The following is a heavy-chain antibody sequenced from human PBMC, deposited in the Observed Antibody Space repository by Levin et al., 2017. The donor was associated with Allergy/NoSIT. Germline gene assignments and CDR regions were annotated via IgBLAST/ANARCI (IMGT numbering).Heavy chain of an antibody. D-gene: IGHD1-20*01. CDR3: AKGSRITGTTSLDY. J-gene: IGHJ4*02. V-gene: IGHV3-30*18. Sequence: GESLKISCAASGFTFSSYGMHWVRQAPGKGLEWVAVISYDGSNKYYADSVKGRFTISRDNSKNTLYLQMNSLRAEDTAVYYCAKGSRITGTTSLDYWGQGTLVTVSS. CDR2: ISYDGSNK. CDR1: GFTFSSYG.